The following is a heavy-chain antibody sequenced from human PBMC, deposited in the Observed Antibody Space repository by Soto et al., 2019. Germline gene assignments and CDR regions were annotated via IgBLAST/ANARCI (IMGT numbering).Heavy chain of an antibody. CDR1: GFAFSSYG. D-gene: IGHD5-18*01. Sequence: QAQLVESGGGVVQPGRSLRLSCAASGFAFSSYGRHWVRQAPGTGLEGVAVISYDGSLQHYADSVKGRFTISRDNSKNVVLLQMSSLRAEDTAVYYCVSDRGYGHASVPYSWGQGTLVSVSS. V-gene: IGHV3-30*03. J-gene: IGHJ4*02. CDR3: VSDRGYGHASVPYS. CDR2: ISYDGSLQ.